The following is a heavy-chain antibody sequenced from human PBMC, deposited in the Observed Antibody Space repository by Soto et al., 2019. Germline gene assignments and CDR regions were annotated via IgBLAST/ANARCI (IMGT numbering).Heavy chain of an antibody. CDR2: INHSGST. J-gene: IGHJ4*02. D-gene: IGHD3-22*01. CDR1: GGSFSGYY. V-gene: IGHV4-34*01. Sequence: QVQLQQWGAGLLKPSETLSLTCAVYGGSFSGYYWSWIRQPPGKGLEWIGEINHSGSTNYNPSLKSRVTISVDTSKNQFSLKLSSVTAADTAVYYCARARRHYYDSSVSFRYWGQGTLVTVSS. CDR3: ARARRHYYDSSVSFRY.